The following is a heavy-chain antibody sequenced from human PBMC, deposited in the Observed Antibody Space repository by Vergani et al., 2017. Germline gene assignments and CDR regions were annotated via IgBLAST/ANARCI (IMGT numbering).Heavy chain of an antibody. D-gene: IGHD3-22*01. V-gene: IGHV3-30*18. CDR3: ANLQTYYDSSGYLYYFDY. J-gene: IGHJ4*02. Sequence: QVHLVESGGGVVQPGRSLRLSCVVSGFTSSYYGMHWVRQAPGKGLEWVAVISYDGTQKYYADSVKGRFTISRDNSKSTLYLQMNSLRAEDTAVYYCANLQTYYDSSGYLYYFDYWGQGTLVTVSS. CDR2: ISYDGTQK. CDR1: GFTSSYYG.